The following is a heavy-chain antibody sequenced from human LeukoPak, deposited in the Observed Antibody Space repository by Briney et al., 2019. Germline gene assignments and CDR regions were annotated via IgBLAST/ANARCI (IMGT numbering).Heavy chain of an antibody. CDR1: EFTFSTYS. J-gene: IGHJ3*02. CDR3: AKAWTHAFDI. Sequence: PGGSLRLSCAASEFTFSTYSMNWVRQAPGKGLEWVAVISYDGSNKYYADSVKGRFTISRDNSKNTLYLQMNSLRAEDTAVYYCAKAWTHAFDIWGQGTMVTVSS. CDR2: ISYDGSNK. V-gene: IGHV3-30*18. D-gene: IGHD3/OR15-3a*01.